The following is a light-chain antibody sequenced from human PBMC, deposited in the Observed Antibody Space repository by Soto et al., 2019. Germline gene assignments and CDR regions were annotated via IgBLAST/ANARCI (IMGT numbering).Light chain of an antibody. CDR1: QSVASSS. Sequence: EIVLTQSPGTLSLSPGERATLSCRASQSVASSSLAWYQQQPGQPPRLLIYGTSSRATGIPDRFSGSGSGTDFTLTISSLQSEDFAVYYCQQYNSWPLTFGGGTKVEIK. CDR2: GTS. J-gene: IGKJ4*01. CDR3: QQYNSWPLT. V-gene: IGKV3-20*01.